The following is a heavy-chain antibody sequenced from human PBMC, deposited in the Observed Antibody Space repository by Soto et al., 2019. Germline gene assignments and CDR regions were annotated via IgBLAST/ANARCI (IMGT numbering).Heavy chain of an antibody. J-gene: IGHJ4*02. V-gene: IGHV4-30-4*01. Sequence: QVQLRESGPGLVRPSETLFLTCPASRSSSPNPTGEDFLAWIRPPPGKGLEWIGSIDFRGDKNYGPSVAGRLVLSLDTAKNQFSLSLSSVTAEDTAVYYCARGMFYLATWGQGSLVTVSS. CDR3: ARGMFYLAT. CDR2: IDFRGDK. CDR1: RSSSPNPTGEDF. D-gene: IGHD3-10*02.